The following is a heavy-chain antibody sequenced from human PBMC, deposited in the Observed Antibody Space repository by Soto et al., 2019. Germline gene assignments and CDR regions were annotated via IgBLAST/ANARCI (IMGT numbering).Heavy chain of an antibody. V-gene: IGHV4-39*01. CDR2: IYYSGST. D-gene: IGHD2-2*01. CDR3: ARLPRDIVVVPAAPVDY. J-gene: IGHJ4*02. CDR1: GGSISSSSYY. Sequence: QLQLQESGPGLVKPSETLSLTCTVSGGSISSSSYYWGWIRQPPGKGLEWIGSIYYSGSTYYNPSLKRRVTISVDTSKNQFSLKLSSVTAADTAVYYCARLPRDIVVVPAAPVDYWGQGTLVTVSS.